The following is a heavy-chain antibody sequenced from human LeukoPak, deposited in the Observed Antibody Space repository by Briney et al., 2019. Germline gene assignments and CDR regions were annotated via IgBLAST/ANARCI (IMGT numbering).Heavy chain of an antibody. CDR2: IYYSGTT. CDR3: ARHDRIIASPLV. CDR1: GGSISSSSYN. V-gene: IGHV4-39*01. J-gene: IGHJ4*02. D-gene: IGHD2/OR15-2a*01. Sequence: SETLSLTCIVSGGSISSSSYNWGWIRQPPGKGLEWIGSIYYSGTTYYNPSLKSRLTISVDTSKNQFSLNLSSVTAADTAVYYCARHDRIIASPLVWGQGILFTVSS.